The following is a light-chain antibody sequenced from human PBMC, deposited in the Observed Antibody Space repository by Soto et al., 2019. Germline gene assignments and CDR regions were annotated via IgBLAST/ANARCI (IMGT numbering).Light chain of an antibody. CDR2: DVS. J-gene: IGLJ1*01. V-gene: IGLV2-14*01. Sequence: QSALTQPASVSGSPGQSITISCTGTSSDVGGYNYVSWYQQHPGKAPERMIYDVSNRPSGVSNRFSGSKPGNTASLTISGLQDEDEADYYCSSYTSSSTKVFGTGTKVTVL. CDR3: SSYTSSSTKV. CDR1: SSDVGGYNY.